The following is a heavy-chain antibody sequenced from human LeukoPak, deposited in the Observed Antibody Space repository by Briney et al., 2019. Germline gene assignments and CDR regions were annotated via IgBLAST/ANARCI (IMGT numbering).Heavy chain of an antibody. J-gene: IGHJ4*02. CDR3: ARSRMTTLPGFDY. CDR1: GYTFIDYY. V-gene: IGHV1-2*02. Sequence: ASVKVSCKPSGYTFIDYYVHWVRQAPGQGLEWMGWINPNSGATNSAQNLQGRVTLTRDKSMTTAYLDLSGLTYADTAVYYCARSRMTTLPGFDYWGQGTLVTVSS. D-gene: IGHD1-1*01. CDR2: INPNSGAT.